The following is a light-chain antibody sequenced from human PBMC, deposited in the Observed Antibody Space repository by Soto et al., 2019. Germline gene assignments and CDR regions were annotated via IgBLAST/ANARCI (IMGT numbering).Light chain of an antibody. Sequence: EIVLTQSPGTLSLSPGEGGTLSCRASQSISSSSLAWDQQKPGQAPRLLIYGASSRAPGIPDRFSGSGSGKDFTRPIRRREPEDFSVYYCQQYDRSPQTFGAGPKVEI. CDR2: GAS. CDR3: QQYDRSPQT. J-gene: IGKJ1*01. CDR1: QSISSSS. V-gene: IGKV3-20*01.